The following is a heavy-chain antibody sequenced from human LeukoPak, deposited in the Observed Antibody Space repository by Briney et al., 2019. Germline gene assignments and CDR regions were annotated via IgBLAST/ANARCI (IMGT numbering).Heavy chain of an antibody. Sequence: SETLSLTCTVSGGSISSSSYYWGWIRQPPGKGLEWIGSIYYSGSTYYNPSLKSRVTISVDTSKNQFSLKLSSVTAADTAVYYCAREVTVLRYFRYWGQGTLVTVSS. D-gene: IGHD3-9*01. CDR2: IYYSGST. CDR1: GGSISSSSYY. V-gene: IGHV4-39*07. J-gene: IGHJ4*02. CDR3: AREVTVLRYFRY.